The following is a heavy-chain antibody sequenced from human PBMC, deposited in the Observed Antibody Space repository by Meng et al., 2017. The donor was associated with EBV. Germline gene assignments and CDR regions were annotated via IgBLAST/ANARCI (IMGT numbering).Heavy chain of an antibody. D-gene: IGHD6-19*01. Sequence: QLQLQESGPGQVKPSEXLSLTCTVPGDSISSFYYWGWIRQPPGRGLEWIGSVHYTGSTYYSPSLKSRVTVSVDTSKNQFSLRLTSVTAADTAVYYCARPFPSWQSPRLDPFGAWGQGTLVTVSS. CDR3: ARPFPSWQSPRLDPFGA. J-gene: IGHJ4*02. CDR1: GDSISSFYY. CDR2: VHYTGST. V-gene: IGHV4-39*01.